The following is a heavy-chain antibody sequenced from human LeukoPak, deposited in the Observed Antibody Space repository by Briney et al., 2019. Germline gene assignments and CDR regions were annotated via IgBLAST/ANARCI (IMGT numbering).Heavy chain of an antibody. V-gene: IGHV3-74*01. CDR2: INSDGNIT. CDR3: ARGTGYGFFDS. D-gene: IGHD5-18*01. J-gene: IGHJ4*02. CDR1: GFTFSSYW. Sequence: GWSLRLSCAASGFTFSSYWMHWVSQVPGKGLVWVSRINSDGNITNYADSVKGRFTISRDNAKNTLYLQMNSLRAEDTAVYYCARGTGYGFFDSWGQGTLVTVSS.